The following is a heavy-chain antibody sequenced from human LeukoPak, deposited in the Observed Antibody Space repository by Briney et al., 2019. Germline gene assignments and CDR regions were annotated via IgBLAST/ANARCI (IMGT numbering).Heavy chain of an antibody. Sequence: PSETLSLTCTVSGGSTSSYYWSWIRQPPGKGLEWIGYIYYSGSTNYNPSLKSRVTISVDTSKNQFSLKLSSVTAADTAVYYCAYGSGSYYNYWGQGTLVTVSS. CDR3: AYGSGSYYNY. CDR2: IYYSGST. J-gene: IGHJ4*02. D-gene: IGHD3-10*01. V-gene: IGHV4-59*01. CDR1: GGSTSSYY.